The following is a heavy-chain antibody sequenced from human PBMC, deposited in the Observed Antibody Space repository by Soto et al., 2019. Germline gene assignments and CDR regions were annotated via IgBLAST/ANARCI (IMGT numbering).Heavy chain of an antibody. D-gene: IGHD1-1*01. CDR3: AKDVAPDVEMATTFLDY. V-gene: IGHV3-30*18. CDR2: ISYDGSNK. Sequence: QVQLVESGGGVVQPGRSLRLSCAASGFTFSSYGMHWVRQAPGKGLEWVAVISYDGSNKYYADSVKGRFTIPRDNSKNTVDRQMTSVRAEDTAVYYCAKDVAPDVEMATTFLDYWGQGTLVTVSS. CDR1: GFTFSSYG. J-gene: IGHJ4*02.